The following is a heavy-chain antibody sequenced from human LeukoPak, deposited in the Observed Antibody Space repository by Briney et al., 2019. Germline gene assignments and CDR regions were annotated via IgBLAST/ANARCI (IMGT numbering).Heavy chain of an antibody. D-gene: IGHD6-19*01. CDR3: ARESLAVAGTFY. Sequence: GGSLRLSCAASGFTFSSYSMNWVRQAPGEGLEWVSSISSSSSYIYYADSVKGRFTISRDNAKNSLYLQMNSLRAEDTAVYYCARESLAVAGTFYWGQGTLVTVSS. V-gene: IGHV3-21*01. J-gene: IGHJ4*02. CDR1: GFTFSSYS. CDR2: ISSSSSYI.